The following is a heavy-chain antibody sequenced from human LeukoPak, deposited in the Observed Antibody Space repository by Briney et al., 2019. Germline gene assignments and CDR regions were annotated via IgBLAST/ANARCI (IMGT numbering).Heavy chain of an antibody. CDR1: GGSFSGYY. Sequence: SETLSLTCAVYGGSFSGYYWSWLRQPPGKGLEWIGEINHSGSTNYNPSLKSRVTISVDTSKNQFSLKLSSVTAADTAVYCCARGRISVVVTAARWFRYFDLWGRGTLVTVSS. D-gene: IGHD2-21*02. CDR2: INHSGST. J-gene: IGHJ2*01. V-gene: IGHV4-34*01. CDR3: ARGRISVVVTAARWFRYFDL.